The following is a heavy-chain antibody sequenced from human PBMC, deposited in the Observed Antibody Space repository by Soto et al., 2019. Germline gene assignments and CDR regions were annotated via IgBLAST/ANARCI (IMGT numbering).Heavy chain of an antibody. V-gene: IGHV3-30*18. D-gene: IGHD1-26*01. J-gene: IGHJ4*02. CDR3: AKDGAYTGTYHLDY. CDR2: LSNNGSNK. CDR1: GFTFSNYG. Sequence: QVQLVESGGGVVQPGMSLSLSCAASGFTFSNYGMHWVRQAPGKGLEWVTHLSNNGSNKFYADSVKGRFIISRDNSKNTLYLQMTSVIPEDTAVYYCAKDGAYTGTYHLDYWGQGTLVTVSS.